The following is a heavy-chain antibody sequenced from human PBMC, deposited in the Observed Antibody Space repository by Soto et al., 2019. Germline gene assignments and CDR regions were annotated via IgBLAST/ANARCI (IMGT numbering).Heavy chain of an antibody. V-gene: IGHV1-46*01. CDR3: AVSQHAYKNGWPPFFDY. D-gene: IGHD6-19*01. Sequence: ASVKVSCKASGHTFTTYYMHWVRQAPGQGLDWMGIINFNGGSTTYAQQFQGRVTMTRDTSTSTVYMELSSLRSEDTAIYYCAVSQHAYKNGWPPFFDYWGQGTLVTVSS. CDR2: INFNGGST. J-gene: IGHJ4*02. CDR1: GHTFTTYY.